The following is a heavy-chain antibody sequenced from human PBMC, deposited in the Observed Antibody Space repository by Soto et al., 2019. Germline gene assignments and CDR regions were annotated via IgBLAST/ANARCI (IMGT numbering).Heavy chain of an antibody. V-gene: IGHV3-7*03. J-gene: IGHJ5*02. CDR3: VKDGGYCSSATCYSPRNHYFDA. Sequence: GGSRRLSCAASGFDFSVYWMSWVRQAPGKGPEWVANIKFDGSEKQYVDSVKGRFTISRDNARNSVFLQMNSLRAGDTAVYYCVKDGGYCSSATCYSPRNHYFDAWGQGTLVTVSS. D-gene: IGHD2-2*01. CDR2: IKFDGSEK. CDR1: GFDFSVYW.